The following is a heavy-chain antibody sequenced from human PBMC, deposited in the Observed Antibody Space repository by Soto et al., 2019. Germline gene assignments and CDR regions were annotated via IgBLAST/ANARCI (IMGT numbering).Heavy chain of an antibody. CDR1: GFTFSSYG. CDR3: ATYYGSGSYFPDHYYYGMDV. CDR2: IWYDGTNK. J-gene: IGHJ6*02. V-gene: IGHV3-33*01. D-gene: IGHD3-10*01. Sequence: GGSLRLSCVASGFTFSSYGMHWVRQAPGKGLEWVAVIWYDGTNKYYADSVQGRFTISRDNSKNTLYLQMNSLRAEDTAVYYCATYYGSGSYFPDHYYYGMDVWGQGTTVTVSS.